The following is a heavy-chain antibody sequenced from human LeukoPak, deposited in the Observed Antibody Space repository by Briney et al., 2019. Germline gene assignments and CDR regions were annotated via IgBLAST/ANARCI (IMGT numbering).Heavy chain of an antibody. J-gene: IGHJ4*02. CDR1: VFSFSNYW. CDR3: ATHPKSGYTGYESHY. D-gene: IGHD5-12*01. V-gene: IGHV5-51*01. CDR2: IYPGDSDT. Sequence: GESLKISCKASVFSFSNYWIAWVRQKPGEGLEWMGNIYPGDSDTRYNPSFQGQVIISVDKSISTAYLQWSRLEASDTAVFYCATHPKSGYTGYESHYWRQGTLVTVSS.